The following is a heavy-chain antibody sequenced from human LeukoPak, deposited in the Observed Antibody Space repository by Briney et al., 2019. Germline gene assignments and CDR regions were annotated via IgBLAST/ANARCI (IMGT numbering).Heavy chain of an antibody. D-gene: IGHD1-26*01. CDR1: GGSFSGYY. CDR3: ARAGASAY. V-gene: IGHV4-34*01. CDR2: INHSGST. J-gene: IGHJ4*02. Sequence: SETLSLTCAVYGGSFSGYYWSWIRQPPGKGLEWIGEINHSGSTNYNPSLKSRVTISVDTSKNQFSLKLSSVTAADTAVYYCARAGASAYWCQGTLVTVSS.